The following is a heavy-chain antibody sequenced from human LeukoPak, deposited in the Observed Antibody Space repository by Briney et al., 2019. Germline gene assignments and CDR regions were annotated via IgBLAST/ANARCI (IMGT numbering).Heavy chain of an antibody. Sequence: ASVNVSCKASGYTFTRYGISWVRQAPGQGLEWMGWISAYNGNTNYAQKLQGRVTMTTDTSTSTAYMELRSLRSDDTAVYYCARAYDETVAGFSDYWGQGTLVTVSS. CDR3: ARAYDETVAGFSDY. V-gene: IGHV1-18*01. CDR2: ISAYNGNT. J-gene: IGHJ4*02. D-gene: IGHD6-19*01. CDR1: GYTFTRYG.